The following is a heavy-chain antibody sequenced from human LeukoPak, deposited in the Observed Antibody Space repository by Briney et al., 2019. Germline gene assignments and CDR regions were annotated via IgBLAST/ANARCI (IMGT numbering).Heavy chain of an antibody. CDR3: ARDSSSSLFDYYYYYMDV. Sequence: SVKVSCTASGGTFSSYTISWVRQAPGQGLEWMGRIIPILGIANYAQKFQGRVTITADKSTSTAYMELSSLRSEDTAVYYCARDSSSSLFDYYYYYMDVWGKGTTVTVSS. J-gene: IGHJ6*03. CDR2: IIPILGIA. V-gene: IGHV1-69*04. CDR1: GGTFSSYT. D-gene: IGHD6-6*01.